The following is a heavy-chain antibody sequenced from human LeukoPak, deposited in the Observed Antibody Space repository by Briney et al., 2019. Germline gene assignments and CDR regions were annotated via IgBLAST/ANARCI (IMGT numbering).Heavy chain of an antibody. CDR2: FDPEDGET. J-gene: IGHJ4*02. V-gene: IGHV1-24*01. D-gene: IGHD3-22*01. Sequence: ASVKVSCKVSGYTLTELSMHWVRQAPGKGLEWMGGFDPEDGETIYAQKFQGGVTMTEDTSTDTAYMELSSLRSEDTAVYYCATVKGYYYDSSGYYYLNYWGQGTLVTVSS. CDR3: ATVKGYYYDSSGYYYLNY. CDR1: GYTLTELS.